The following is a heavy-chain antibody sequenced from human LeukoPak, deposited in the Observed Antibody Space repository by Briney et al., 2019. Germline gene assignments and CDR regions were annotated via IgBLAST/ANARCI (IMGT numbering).Heavy chain of an antibody. CDR1: GFTFSTYE. J-gene: IGHJ3*02. D-gene: IGHD3-16*01. CDR2: IGGSGSII. Sequence: GGSLRLSCAASGFTFSTYEMNWVRQSPGKGLEWVSHIGGSGSIIFYADSVKGRFTISRDNAKNSLYLQMNSLRAEDTAVYYCARARLDAFDIWGQGTMVTVSS. V-gene: IGHV3-48*03. CDR3: ARARLDAFDI.